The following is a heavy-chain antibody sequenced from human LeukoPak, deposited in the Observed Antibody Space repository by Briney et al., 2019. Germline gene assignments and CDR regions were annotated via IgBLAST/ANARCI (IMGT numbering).Heavy chain of an antibody. CDR2: INPNSGGT. Sequence: ASVKVSCKASGYTFTAYYLHWVRQPPGQGLEWMGWINPNSGGTNYAQKFQGRVTLTSDTSISTAYMELSSLRSEDTAVYYCATDSRAVGDAFDIWGQGTMVTVSS. CDR1: GYTFTAYY. V-gene: IGHV1-2*02. CDR3: ATDSRAVGDAFDI. D-gene: IGHD2-2*01. J-gene: IGHJ3*02.